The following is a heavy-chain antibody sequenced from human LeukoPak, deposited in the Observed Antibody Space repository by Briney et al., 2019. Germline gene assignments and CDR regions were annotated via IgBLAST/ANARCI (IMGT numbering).Heavy chain of an antibody. CDR1: GLTFSNYA. Sequence: PGGSLRLSCVASGLTFSNYAMSWVRQAPGKRLEWVSAVTGRGSSTYYADSVKGRFTISRDNSRNTLFLQMNSLRAEDTAIYYCAKWGDFDILTGYYVSDFWGQGTLVTVSS. V-gene: IGHV3-23*01. D-gene: IGHD3-9*01. J-gene: IGHJ4*02. CDR3: AKWGDFDILTGYYVSDF. CDR2: VTGRGSST.